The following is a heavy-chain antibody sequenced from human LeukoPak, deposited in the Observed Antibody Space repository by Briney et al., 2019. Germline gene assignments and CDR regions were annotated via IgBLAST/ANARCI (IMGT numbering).Heavy chain of an antibody. Sequence: GESLQISCKGAGYSFTSYWIGWVRQLPGKGLEWMGIIYPGDSDTRYSPSFQGQVTISADKSISTAYLQWSSLKASDTAMYYCTRSPRDGYHDAFDIWGQGTMVTVSS. CDR2: IYPGDSDT. J-gene: IGHJ3*02. V-gene: IGHV5-51*01. CDR3: TRSPRDGYHDAFDI. D-gene: IGHD5-24*01. CDR1: GYSFTSYW.